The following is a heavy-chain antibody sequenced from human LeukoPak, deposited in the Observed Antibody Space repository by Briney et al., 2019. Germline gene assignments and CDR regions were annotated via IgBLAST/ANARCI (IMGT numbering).Heavy chain of an antibody. J-gene: IGHJ6*02. CDR1: GYTFTVYY. Sequence: ASVTVSFTASGYTFTVYYMHWVRQAPGQGLEWMGWINPNSGGTNYAQKFQGRVTMTRDTSISTAYMELSRLRADDTAVYYCARDSVPSYGMDVWGQGTAVTVSS. CDR3: ARDSVPSYGMDV. V-gene: IGHV1-2*02. CDR2: INPNSGGT. D-gene: IGHD2-2*01.